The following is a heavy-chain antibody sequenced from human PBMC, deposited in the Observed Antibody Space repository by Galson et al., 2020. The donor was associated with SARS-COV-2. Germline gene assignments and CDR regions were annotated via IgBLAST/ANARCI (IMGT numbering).Heavy chain of an antibody. D-gene: IGHD2-15*01. Sequence: AASGFTFSSYWMSWVRQAPGKGLEWVANIKQDGSERYYVDSVKGRFTISRDNAKNSLYLQMNSLRAEDTAVYYCARGDYSYYYYGMDVWGQGTTVTVSS. V-gene: IGHV3-7*01. CDR2: IKQDGSER. CDR1: GFTFSSYW. CDR3: ARGDYSYYYYGMDV. J-gene: IGHJ6*02.